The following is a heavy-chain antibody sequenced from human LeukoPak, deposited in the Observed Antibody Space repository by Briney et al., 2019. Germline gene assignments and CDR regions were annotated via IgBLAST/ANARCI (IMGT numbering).Heavy chain of an antibody. CDR3: ARTPVGEDDI. Sequence: PGGSLRLSCAASGFTFSSYEMNWVRQAPGKGLEWVSYISSSGSTIYYADSVKGRFTISRDNAKNSLYLQMNSLRAEDTAVYYCARTPVGEDDIWGQGTMVTVSS. CDR2: ISSSGSTI. V-gene: IGHV3-48*03. J-gene: IGHJ3*02. D-gene: IGHD3-10*01. CDR1: GFTFSSYE.